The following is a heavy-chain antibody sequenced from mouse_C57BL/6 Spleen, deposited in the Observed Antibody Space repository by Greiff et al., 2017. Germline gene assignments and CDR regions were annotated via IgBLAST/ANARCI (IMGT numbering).Heavy chain of an antibody. CDR1: GFTFSSYG. J-gene: IGHJ2*01. V-gene: IGHV5-6*01. CDR3: ARGGGYYVGY. CDR2: ISSGGSYT. Sequence: DVQLQESGGDLVKPGGSLKLSCAASGFTFSSYGMSWVRQTPDKRLEWVATISSGGSYTYYPDSVKGRFTISRDNAKNTLYLQMSSLKSEDTAMYYCARGGGYYVGYWGQGTTLTVSS.